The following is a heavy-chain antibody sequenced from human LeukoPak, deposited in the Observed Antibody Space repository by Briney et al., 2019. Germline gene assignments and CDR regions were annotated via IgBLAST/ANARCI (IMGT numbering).Heavy chain of an antibody. J-gene: IGHJ6*03. CDR1: GFTFSDYH. CDR2: ISNTDDSI. V-gene: IGHV3-11*04. CDR3: ARAPAVYFFYIDA. Sequence: PGGSLRLSCAASGFTFSDYHMTWIRQAPGKGLEWVSYISNTDDSINYADSVSGRFTISRDNAKSSVHLQMNSLRVEDTAVYYCARAPAVYFFYIDAWGEGTTVTVSS.